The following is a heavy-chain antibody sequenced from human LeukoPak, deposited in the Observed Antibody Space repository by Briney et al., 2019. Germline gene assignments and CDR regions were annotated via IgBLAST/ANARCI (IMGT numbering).Heavy chain of an antibody. CDR1: GGTFSSYA. V-gene: IGHV1-69*05. D-gene: IGHD3-22*01. CDR2: IIPTFGTA. J-gene: IGHJ6*03. Sequence: SVKVSCKASGGTFSSYAISWVRQAPGQGLEWMGRIIPTFGTANYAQKFQGRVTITTDEATSTAYMELSSLRSEDTAVYYCARASYYYDSSGYNYYYYMDVWGKGTTVTVSS. CDR3: ARASYYYDSSGYNYYYYMDV.